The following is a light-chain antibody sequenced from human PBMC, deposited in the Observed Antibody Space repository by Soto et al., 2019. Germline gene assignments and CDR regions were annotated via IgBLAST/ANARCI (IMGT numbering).Light chain of an antibody. V-gene: IGLV2-8*01. CDR1: SSDVGGYNY. CDR3: SSYACSKKEV. J-gene: IGLJ2*01. CDR2: EVS. Sequence: QSVLTQPPSASGSPGQSVTISCTGTSSDVGGYNYFSWYQQHPGKAPKLMIYEVSKRPSGVPDRLSGSKSGNTASLTVSGLQAEDEADYYCSSYACSKKEVFGGGTKLTVL.